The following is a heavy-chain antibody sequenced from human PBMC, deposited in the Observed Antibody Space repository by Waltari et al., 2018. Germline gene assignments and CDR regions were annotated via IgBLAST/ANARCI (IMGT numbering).Heavy chain of an antibody. CDR2: ISYNGRNI. CDR3: ARDYCDRTYCHGMDV. J-gene: IGHJ6*02. V-gene: IGHV3-30*04. D-gene: IGHD3-22*01. CDR1: EFTFSSYA. Sequence: QVQLVESGGGVVQPGRSLRLSCVASEFTFSSYAMHWVRQAPGKGLGWGAVISYNGRNIYYVDSVKGRFTISRDNSKKTLYMQMNSLRAEDTAVYYCARDYCDRTYCHGMDVWGQGTTVTVFS.